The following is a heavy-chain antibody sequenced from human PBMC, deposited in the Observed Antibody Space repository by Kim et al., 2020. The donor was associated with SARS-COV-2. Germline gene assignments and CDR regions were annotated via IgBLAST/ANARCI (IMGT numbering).Heavy chain of an antibody. V-gene: IGHV1-46*01. CDR3: ARGAAAGPLGAFDI. D-gene: IGHD6-13*01. Sequence: AQKFQGRVTMTRDTSTSTVYMELSSLRSEDTAVYYCARGAAAGPLGAFDIWGQGTMVTVSS. J-gene: IGHJ3*02.